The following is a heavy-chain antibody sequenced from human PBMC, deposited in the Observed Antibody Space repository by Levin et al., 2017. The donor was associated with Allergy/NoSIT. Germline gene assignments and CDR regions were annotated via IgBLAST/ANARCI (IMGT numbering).Heavy chain of an antibody. CDR3: AKDDRAYCSGGSCYAPVDY. CDR1: GFTFSSSG. D-gene: IGHD2-15*01. CDR2: ISYDGSNK. J-gene: IGHJ4*02. V-gene: IGHV3-30*18. Sequence: LSLTCAASGFTFSSSGMHWVRQAPGKGLEWVAVISYDGSNKYYADSVKGRFTISRDNSKNTLYLQMNSLRAEDTAVYYCAKDDRAYCSGGSCYAPVDYWGQGTLVTVSS.